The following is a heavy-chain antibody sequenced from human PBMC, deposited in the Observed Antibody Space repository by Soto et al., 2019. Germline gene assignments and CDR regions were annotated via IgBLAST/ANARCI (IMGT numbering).Heavy chain of an antibody. CDR2: IYYSGST. Sequence: ETLSLTWTVSGGSISSYYCSWIRQPPGKGLEWIGYIYYSGSTNYNPSLKSRVTISVDTSKNQFSLKLSSVTAADTAVYYCARLLFDCSGGSCYSDAFDIWGQGTMVTVSS. CDR3: ARLLFDCSGGSCYSDAFDI. V-gene: IGHV4-59*08. D-gene: IGHD2-15*01. J-gene: IGHJ3*02. CDR1: GGSISSYY.